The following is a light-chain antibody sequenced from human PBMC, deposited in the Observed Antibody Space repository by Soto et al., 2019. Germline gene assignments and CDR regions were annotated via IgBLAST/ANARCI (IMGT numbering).Light chain of an antibody. V-gene: IGLV1-40*01. CDR1: SSNLGAHYD. CDR2: GNN. J-gene: IGLJ2*01. CDR3: QSYDSSLSGSKV. Sequence: QAVVTQPPSVSGAPGQRVTISCTGSSSNLGAHYDVHWYQQLPGTAPRLLIYGNNNRASGVPDRFSGSKSGTSASLAITGLQAEDEADYYCQSYDSSLSGSKVFGGGTKLTVL.